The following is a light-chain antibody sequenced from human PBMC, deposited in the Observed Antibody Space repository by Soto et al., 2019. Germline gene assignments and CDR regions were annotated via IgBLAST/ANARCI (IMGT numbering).Light chain of an antibody. Sequence: QSVLTQPASVSGSPGQSITISCTGNSSDVGSYNLVSWYQHHPGKAPKLMIYEGSKRPSGVSNRFSGSKSGNTASLTISGLQAEDEADYYCCSYAGSSTWVLGGGTKLTVL. CDR3: CSYAGSSTWV. V-gene: IGLV2-23*01. CDR1: SSDVGSYNL. CDR2: EGS. J-gene: IGLJ3*02.